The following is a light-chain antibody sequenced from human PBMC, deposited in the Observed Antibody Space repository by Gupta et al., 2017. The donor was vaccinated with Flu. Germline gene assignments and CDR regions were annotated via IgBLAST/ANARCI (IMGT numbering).Light chain of an antibody. CDR2: NDN. V-gene: IGLV1-44*01. CDR3: ATWDDSLNGPV. J-gene: IGLJ3*02. Sequence: QSLLTPPPSSSGTPGPRVTISCSGSNSNIGRNTLSWYQQLPGAAPKLIIQNDNQRPSGVPGRFSGSKAGTSASLTISGLQSEDEGDFYCATWDDSLNGPVFGGGTRLTVL. CDR1: NSNIGRNT.